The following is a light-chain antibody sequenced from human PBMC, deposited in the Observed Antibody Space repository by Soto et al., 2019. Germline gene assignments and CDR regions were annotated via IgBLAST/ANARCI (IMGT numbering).Light chain of an antibody. V-gene: IGKV1-6*01. CDR3: QHTYSSPRT. J-gene: IGKJ1*01. CDR1: QAIRSA. CDR2: AAS. Sequence: AIQLTQSPSSLSASVGDRVTITCRASQAIRSALGWYQQKPGKVPKLLIYAASTLQSGVPSRFSGSGSGTDFTLTISRLQPEDFATYYCQHTYSSPRTFGQGTKVDIK.